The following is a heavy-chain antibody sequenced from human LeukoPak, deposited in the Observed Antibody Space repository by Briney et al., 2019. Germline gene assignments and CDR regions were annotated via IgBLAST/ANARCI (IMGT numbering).Heavy chain of an antibody. V-gene: IGHV3-48*03. CDR3: ARLDYYGSGSYFDY. D-gene: IGHD3-10*01. Sequence: PGGSLRLSCAASGFTFSSYEMNWVRQAPGKGLEWVSYISSSGSTIYYADSAKGRFTISRDNARNSLYLQMNSLRAEDTAVYYCARLDYYGSGSYFDYWGQGTLVTVSS. CDR2: ISSSGSTI. J-gene: IGHJ4*02. CDR1: GFTFSSYE.